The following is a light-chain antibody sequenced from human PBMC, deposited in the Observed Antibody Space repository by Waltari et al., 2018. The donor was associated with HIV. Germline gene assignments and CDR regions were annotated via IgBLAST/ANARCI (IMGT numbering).Light chain of an antibody. V-gene: IGLV2-14*01. Sequence: QSALPQPASVSGSPGQSITIPCTGTSSDVGGYHYVSWYQQHSGKAPKLMIYDVSNRPSGVSNRFSGSKSGNTASLTISGLQAEDEADYYCSSYTSSSTPYVFGTGTKVTVL. J-gene: IGLJ1*01. CDR3: SSYTSSSTPYV. CDR2: DVS. CDR1: SSDVGGYHY.